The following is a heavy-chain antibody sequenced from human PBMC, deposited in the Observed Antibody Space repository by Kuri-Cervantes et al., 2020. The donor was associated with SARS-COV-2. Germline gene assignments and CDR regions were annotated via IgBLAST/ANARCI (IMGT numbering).Heavy chain of an antibody. D-gene: IGHD2-2*01. CDR2: ISYDGTNK. CDR3: ARGALICGSSSCHGDFDL. V-gene: IGHV3-30*04. J-gene: IGHJ2*01. Sequence: GESLKISCAASGFRFSSYAMHWVRQAPGKGLEWVAVISYDGTNKYYGDSVRGRFTISRDDSKNTLHLQMNGLRTEDTAVHYCARGALICGSSSCHGDFDLWGRGTLVTVSS. CDR1: GFRFSSYA.